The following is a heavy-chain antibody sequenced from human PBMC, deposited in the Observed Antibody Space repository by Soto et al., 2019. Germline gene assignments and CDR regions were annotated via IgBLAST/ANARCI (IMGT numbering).Heavy chain of an antibody. CDR2: IYYSGST. CDR1: GGSISSYY. Sequence: QVQLQESGPGLVKPSETLSLTCTVSGGSISSYYWSWIRQPPGKGLEWIGYIYYSGSTNYNPSLNSRVTISVDTSKNQFSLKLSSVTAADTAVYYCARTPYNWNSEDWYFDLWGRGTLVTVSS. D-gene: IGHD1-7*01. V-gene: IGHV4-59*01. J-gene: IGHJ2*01. CDR3: ARTPYNWNSEDWYFDL.